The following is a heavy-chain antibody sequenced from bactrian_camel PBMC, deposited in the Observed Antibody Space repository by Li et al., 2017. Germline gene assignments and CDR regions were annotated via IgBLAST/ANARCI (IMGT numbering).Heavy chain of an antibody. J-gene: IGHJ3*01. V-gene: IGHV3S53*01. CDR2: IDTYGLT. D-gene: IGHD2*01. CDR3: ATGRNWGSRGYCYRSLNEMDA. CDR1: GNTYTKYS. Sequence: VQLVESGGGSVQPGGSLRLSCVVSGNTYTKYSLAWFRQAPGKEREGVASIDTYGLTHYTVSVKGRFTISQDKVNHTLYPQMNSLKPEDTAMYYRATGRNWGSRGYCYRSLNEMDAWGQGTQVTVS.